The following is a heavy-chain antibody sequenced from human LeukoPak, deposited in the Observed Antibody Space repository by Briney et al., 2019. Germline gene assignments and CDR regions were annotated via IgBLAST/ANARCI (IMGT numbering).Heavy chain of an antibody. Sequence: ASVKVSCKTSGYTFTSYGISWVRQATGQGLEWMGWMNPNSGNTGYAQKFQGRVTMTRNTSISTAYMELSSLRSEDTAVYYCARVQSLRKAVGEYFDYWGQGTLVTVSS. J-gene: IGHJ4*02. D-gene: IGHD3-10*01. CDR1: GYTFTSYG. CDR3: ARVQSLRKAVGEYFDY. V-gene: IGHV1-8*02. CDR2: MNPNSGNT.